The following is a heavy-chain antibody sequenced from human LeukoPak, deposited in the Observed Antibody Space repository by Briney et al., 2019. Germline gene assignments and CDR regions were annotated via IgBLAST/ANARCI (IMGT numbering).Heavy chain of an antibody. CDR2: IYTSGST. CDR3: ARDLARWLQYHNWFDP. D-gene: IGHD5-24*01. J-gene: IGHJ5*02. CDR1: GGSISSYY. Sequence: SETLSLTCTVSGGSISSYYWSWIRQPAGKGLEWIGRIYTSGSTNYNPSLKSRVTISVDTSKNQFSLKLSSVTAADTAVYYCARDLARWLQYHNWFDPWGQGTLVTVSS. V-gene: IGHV4-4*07.